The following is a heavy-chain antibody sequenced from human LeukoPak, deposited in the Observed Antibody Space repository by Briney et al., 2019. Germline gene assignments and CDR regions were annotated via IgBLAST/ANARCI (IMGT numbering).Heavy chain of an antibody. CDR2: INSINAV. D-gene: IGHD7-27*01. Sequence: TGGSLRLSCAASGFMFDTYIMTWVRQAPGKGLEWISYINSINAVYYTDSVKGRFTISRDNAKNSLYLQMNSLRAEDTAVYYCARELLGIWFDPWGQGTLVTVSS. J-gene: IGHJ5*02. CDR1: GFMFDTYI. V-gene: IGHV3-48*01. CDR3: ARELLGIWFDP.